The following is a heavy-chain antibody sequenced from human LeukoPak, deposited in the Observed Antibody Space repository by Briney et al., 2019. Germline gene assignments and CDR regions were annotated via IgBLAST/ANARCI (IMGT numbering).Heavy chain of an antibody. V-gene: IGHV5-51*01. CDR1: GYSFTSYW. D-gene: IGHD3-16*01. CDR3: ARQVRSGDYDYVWGSYAAN. Sequence: GESLKISCKGSGYSFTSYWIGWVRQMPGKCLEWMGIIYPGDSDTRYSPSFQGQVTISADKSISTAYLQWSSLKASDTAMYYCARQVRSGDYDYVWGSYAANWGQGTLVTVSS. CDR2: IYPGDSDT. J-gene: IGHJ4*02.